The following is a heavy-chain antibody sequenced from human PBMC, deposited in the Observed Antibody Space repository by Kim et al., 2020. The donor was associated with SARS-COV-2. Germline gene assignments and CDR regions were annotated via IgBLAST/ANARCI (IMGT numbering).Heavy chain of an antibody. J-gene: IGHJ4*02. CDR1: GFPFSSYA. V-gene: IGHV3-23*01. CDR3: AKNKGSGSYYPFDY. CDR2: ISGNGGAT. D-gene: IGHD3-10*01. Sequence: GGSLRLSCATSGFPFSSYAMSWVRQAPGKGLEWVSGISGNGGATYYAGSVKGRFTISRDNSKNTLYLQMNSLRAEDTAVYYCAKNKGSGSYYPFDYWGQG.